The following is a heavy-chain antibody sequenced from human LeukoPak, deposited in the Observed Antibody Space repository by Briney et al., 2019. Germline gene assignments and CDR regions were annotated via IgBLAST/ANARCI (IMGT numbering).Heavy chain of an antibody. V-gene: IGHV1-69*04. CDR3: ARENPRSYDSGGYHLGTFDF. J-gene: IGHJ4*02. D-gene: IGHD3-22*01. CDR2: IIPVVSIS. Sequence: GASVKVSCKASGDTFTSYIITWVRQAPGQGLEWMGRIIPVVSISNYAQKFQGRVTITAVKSTSTAYMEVNSLTSEDTAVYFCARENPRSYDSGGYHLGTFDFWGQGTLVTVSS. CDR1: GDTFTSYI.